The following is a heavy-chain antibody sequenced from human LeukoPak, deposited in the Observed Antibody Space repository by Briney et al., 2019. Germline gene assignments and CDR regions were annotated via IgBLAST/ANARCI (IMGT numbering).Heavy chain of an antibody. CDR3: ARHTSGTMFSY. J-gene: IGHJ1*01. CDR1: GGSISSRNSY. D-gene: IGHD1-1*01. CDR2: IENSGYT. Sequence: SETLSLTCTVPGGSISSRNSYWGWIRQPPGMGLEWVGTIENSGYTAYNPSLQGRVTISVDTSKRQCSLKLSSVTATDTAVYYCARHTSGTMFSYWGQGTLVTVSS. V-gene: IGHV4-39*01.